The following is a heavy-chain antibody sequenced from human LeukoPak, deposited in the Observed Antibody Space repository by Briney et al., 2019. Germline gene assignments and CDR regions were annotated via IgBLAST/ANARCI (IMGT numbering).Heavy chain of an antibody. V-gene: IGHV3-23*01. CDR3: AKYNGGSYRAYFDY. D-gene: IGHD1-26*01. CDR1: GFTFSSYA. CDR2: ISGSGGST. J-gene: IGHJ4*02. Sequence: GGSLRLSCAASGFTFSSYAMSGVRQAPGKGLEWVSAISGSGGSTYYADSVKGRFTISRDNSKNTLYLQMNSLRAEDTAVYYCAKYNGGSYRAYFDYWGQGTLVTVSS.